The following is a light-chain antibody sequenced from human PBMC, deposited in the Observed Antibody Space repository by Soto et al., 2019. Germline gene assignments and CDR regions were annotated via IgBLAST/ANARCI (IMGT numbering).Light chain of an antibody. CDR1: SSDIGAYDH. Sequence: QSVLTQPASVSGSPGQSITISCSGTSSDIGAYDHVAWFQQFPGKTPKLVIYSVSNRPSGVSYRFSGSKSGNTASLTISGLQAEDEADYYCTSYTSTSHYVFGTGTKVTVL. CDR2: SVS. V-gene: IGLV2-14*01. J-gene: IGLJ1*01. CDR3: TSYTSTSHYV.